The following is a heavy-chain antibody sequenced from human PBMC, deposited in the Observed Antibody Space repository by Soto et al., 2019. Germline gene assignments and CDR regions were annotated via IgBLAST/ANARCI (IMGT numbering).Heavy chain of an antibody. J-gene: IGHJ6*02. V-gene: IGHV3-7*03. D-gene: IGHD2-15*01. CDR3: ARAGAASGAYYNYGMYV. Sequence: EVQLVESGGGLVQPGGSLRLSCAASGFTFSRFWMNWVRQAPGKGLEWVAKIKQDGSDKYYVDSVKGRFTISRDNAKNSLFLQMNSLRAEDTAVYYCARAGAASGAYYNYGMYVWGQGTTVTVSS. CDR1: GFTFSRFW. CDR2: IKQDGSDK.